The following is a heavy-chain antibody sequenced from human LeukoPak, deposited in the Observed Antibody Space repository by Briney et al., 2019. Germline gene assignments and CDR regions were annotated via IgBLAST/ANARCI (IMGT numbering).Heavy chain of an antibody. CDR1: GFHFSSYE. V-gene: IGHV3-48*03. D-gene: IGHD1-26*01. Sequence: GALKLSFAASGFHFSSYEMNWGRPAPGKGGGGGSYISSSGSTIYYADSVKGRFTISRDNAKNSLYLQMNSLRAEDTAVYYCGRGHEGATHNWFDPWGQGTLVTVSS. CDR3: GRGHEGATHNWFDP. J-gene: IGHJ5*02. CDR2: ISSSGSTI.